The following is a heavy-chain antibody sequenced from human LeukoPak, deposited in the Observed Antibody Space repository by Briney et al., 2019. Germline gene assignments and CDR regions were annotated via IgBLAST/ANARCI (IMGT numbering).Heavy chain of an antibody. J-gene: IGHJ4*02. CDR1: GGSFSGYY. D-gene: IGHD3-3*01. CDR2: INHSGST. Sequence: SETLSLTCAVYGGSFSGYYWSWIRQPPGKGLEWIGEINHSGSTNYNPSLKSRVTISVDTSKNQFSLKLSSVTAADTAVYYCARERGYYDFWSGYYPGRVFDYWGQGTLVTVSS. CDR3: ARERGYYDFWSGYYPGRVFDY. V-gene: IGHV4-34*01.